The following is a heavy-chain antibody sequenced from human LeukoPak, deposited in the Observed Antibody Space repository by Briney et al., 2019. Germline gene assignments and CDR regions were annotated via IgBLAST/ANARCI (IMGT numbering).Heavy chain of an antibody. J-gene: IGHJ5*02. V-gene: IGHV4-4*07. Sequence: NPSETLSLTCTVSGGSISSYYWSWIRQPAGKGLEWIGRIYTSGSTNYNPSLKSRVTMSVDTSKNQFSLKLSSVTAADTAVYYCAREHRGVTMVYWFDPWGQGTLVTVSS. CDR1: GGSISSYY. D-gene: IGHD3-10*01. CDR3: AREHRGVTMVYWFDP. CDR2: IYTSGST.